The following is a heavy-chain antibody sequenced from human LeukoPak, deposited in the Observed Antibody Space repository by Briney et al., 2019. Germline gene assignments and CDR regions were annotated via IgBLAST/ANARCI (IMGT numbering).Heavy chain of an antibody. J-gene: IGHJ5*02. CDR3: ARLSRWNYEWFDP. V-gene: IGHV4-61*01. D-gene: IGHD1-7*01. CDR2: IYSSGST. CDR1: GGSINSETYY. Sequence: PSETLSLTCTVSGGSINSETYYWSWIRQPPGKGLEWIGYIYSSGSTNYNSLVKSRVTISVDTSKNQFSLRLTSVTTADTAVYYRARLSRWNYEWFDPWGQGILVTVSS.